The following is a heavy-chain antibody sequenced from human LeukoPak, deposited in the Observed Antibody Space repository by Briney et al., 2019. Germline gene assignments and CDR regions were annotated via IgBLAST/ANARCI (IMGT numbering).Heavy chain of an antibody. Sequence: TGGSLRLSCAASGFTFSSYAMSWVRQAPGKGLEWVSAISGSGGSTYYADSVKGRFTISRDNSKNSLYLEMNSLRAEDTAMYYCARLLQRQVLDVWGKGTTVTVSS. CDR2: ISGSGGST. CDR3: ARLLQRQVLDV. CDR1: GFTFSSYA. V-gene: IGHV3-23*01. D-gene: IGHD2-15*01. J-gene: IGHJ6*04.